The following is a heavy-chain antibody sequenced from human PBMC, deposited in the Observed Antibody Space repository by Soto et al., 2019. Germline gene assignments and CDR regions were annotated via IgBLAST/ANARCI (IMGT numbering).Heavy chain of an antibody. J-gene: IGHJ3*02. D-gene: IGHD3-22*01. CDR1: GYSFTSYW. V-gene: IGHV5-51*01. CDR2: IYPGDSDT. Sequence: GESLKISCKGSGYSFTSYWIGWVRQMPGKGLEWMGIIYPGDSDTRYSPSFQGQVTISADKSISTAYLQWSSLKASDTAMYYCARPFREVYYDSSGNYLRLYDAFDIWGQGTMVTVSS. CDR3: ARPFREVYYDSSGNYLRLYDAFDI.